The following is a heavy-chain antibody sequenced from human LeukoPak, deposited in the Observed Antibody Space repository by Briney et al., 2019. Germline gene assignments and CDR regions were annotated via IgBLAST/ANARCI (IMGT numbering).Heavy chain of an antibody. CDR3: AKDNLRHGQWLVPGRFDP. CDR1: GFTFSSYA. CDR2: ISGSGDYT. Sequence: GGSLRLSCAASGFTFSSYAMSWVRQAPGKGLEWVSTISGSGDYTYYADSVKGRFTISRDNSKNTLYLQMNSLRAEDTAVYYCAKDNLRHGQWLVPGRFDPWGQGTLVTVSS. V-gene: IGHV3-23*01. D-gene: IGHD6-19*01. J-gene: IGHJ5*02.